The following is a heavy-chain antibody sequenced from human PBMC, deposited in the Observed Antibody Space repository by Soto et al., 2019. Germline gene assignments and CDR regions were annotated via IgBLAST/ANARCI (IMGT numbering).Heavy chain of an antibody. CDR2: IRSKANSYAT. CDR1: GFTFSGSA. J-gene: IGHJ4*02. D-gene: IGHD3-16*02. Sequence: GSLRLSCAASGFTFSGSAMHWVRQASGKGLEWVGRIRSKANSYATAYAASVKGRFTISRDDSKNTAYLQMNSLKTEDTAVYYCTRQLVITFGGVIAEDFEYWGQGT. V-gene: IGHV3-73*01. CDR3: TRQLVITFGGVIAEDFEY.